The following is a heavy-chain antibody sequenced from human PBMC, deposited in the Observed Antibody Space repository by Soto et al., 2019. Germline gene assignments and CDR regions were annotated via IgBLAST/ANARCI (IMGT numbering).Heavy chain of an antibody. Sequence: VGSLRLSCAASGFTFSDYYMSWIRQAPGKGLEWVSYISSSSSYTNYADSVKGRFTISRDNAKNSLYLQMNSLRAEDTAVYYCARDGVLRYFDWALGDWFDPWGQGTLVTVSS. J-gene: IGHJ5*02. D-gene: IGHD3-9*01. CDR3: ARDGVLRYFDWALGDWFDP. CDR2: ISSSSSYT. CDR1: GFTFSDYY. V-gene: IGHV3-11*06.